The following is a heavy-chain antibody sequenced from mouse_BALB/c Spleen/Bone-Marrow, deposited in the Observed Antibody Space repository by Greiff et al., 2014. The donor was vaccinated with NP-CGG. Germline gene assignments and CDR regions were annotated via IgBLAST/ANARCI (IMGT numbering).Heavy chain of an antibody. V-gene: IGHV1-9*01. CDR2: ILPGSGTT. J-gene: IGHJ2*01. CDR3: ARGLPLDF. CDR1: GYTFSNYW. D-gene: IGHD2-4*01. Sequence: VQLQQSGAELLKPGASVKISCKATGYTFSNYWIEWVKQRPGHGLEWIGEILPGSGTTNYNEKFDDKAAFTADTSSNTAYMQLSSLTSEDSAFYYCARGLPLDFWGQGTTRTVSS.